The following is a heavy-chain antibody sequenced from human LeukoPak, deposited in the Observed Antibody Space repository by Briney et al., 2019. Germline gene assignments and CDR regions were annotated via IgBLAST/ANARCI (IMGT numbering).Heavy chain of an antibody. D-gene: IGHD3-9*01. CDR3: ATAPYYDILTGSFDY. J-gene: IGHJ4*02. V-gene: IGHV4-30-4*01. Sequence: SQTLSLTCTVSGGPISSGDYYWSWIRQPPGEGLEWIGYTYYSGSTYYNPSLKSRVTISVDTSKNQFSLKLSSVTAADTAVYYCATAPYYDILTGSFDYWGQGTLVTVSS. CDR1: GGPISSGDYY. CDR2: TYYSGST.